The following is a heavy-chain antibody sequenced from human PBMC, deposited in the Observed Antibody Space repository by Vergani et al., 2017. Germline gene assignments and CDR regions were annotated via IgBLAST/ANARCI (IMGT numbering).Heavy chain of an antibody. D-gene: IGHD2-2*02. CDR1: GFTFSSYA. V-gene: IGHV3-23*01. J-gene: IGHJ4*02. Sequence: EVQLLESGGGLVQPGGSLRLSCAASGFTFSSYAMSWVRQAPGKGLEWVSAISGSGGSTYYADSVKGRFTISRDNAKNSLYLQMNSLRAEDTAVYYCARNKYCSSTSCYTFDYWGQGTLVTVSS. CDR3: ARNKYCSSTSCYTFDY. CDR2: ISGSGGST.